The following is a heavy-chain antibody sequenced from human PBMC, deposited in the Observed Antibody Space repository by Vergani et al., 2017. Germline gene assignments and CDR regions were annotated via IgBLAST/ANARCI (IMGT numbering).Heavy chain of an antibody. D-gene: IGHD3-16*01. CDR3: AKGLGASSGVGCFDT. J-gene: IGHJ5*02. CDR1: GFTSAGYA. CDR2: ISWNSNSI. V-gene: IGHV3-9*02. Sequence: EVQLEESGGGLVLPGRSLRLSCVASGFTSAGYAMHWVRQAPGKGLEWVSGISWNSNSIGYADSVKGRFTISRDNAKNSLYLQMISLRAEDTALYYCAKGLGASSGVGCFDTWGQGTRVTVSS.